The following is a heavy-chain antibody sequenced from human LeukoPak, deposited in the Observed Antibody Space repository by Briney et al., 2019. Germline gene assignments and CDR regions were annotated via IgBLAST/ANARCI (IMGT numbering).Heavy chain of an antibody. CDR3: ARSYYESSGYPPTSFDY. CDR2: INWNGGST. V-gene: IGHV3-20*04. J-gene: IGHJ4*02. CDR1: GFTFDDYG. D-gene: IGHD3-22*01. Sequence: GGSLRLSCAAPGFTFDDYGMSWVRPAPGKGLEWVSGINWNGGSTGYADSVKGRFTIYRDNAKNSLYLQMNSLRAEDTALYYCARSYYESSGYPPTSFDYWGQGTLVTVSS.